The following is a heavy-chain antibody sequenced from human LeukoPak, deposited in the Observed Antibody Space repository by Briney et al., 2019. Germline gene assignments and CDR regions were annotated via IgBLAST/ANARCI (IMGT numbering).Heavy chain of an antibody. CDR1: GYTFTGYY. D-gene: IGHD2-8*01. J-gene: IGHJ3*02. CDR2: MNPNSGVT. Sequence: ASVKVSCKASGYTFTGYYVHWVRQAPGQGLEWMGWMNPNSGVTKSAQQFQGRVTMTRDTSISTAYMEVSRLRSDDTAVYYCASERLNNAFDIWGQGTTVTVSS. V-gene: IGHV1-2*02. CDR3: ASERLNNAFDI.